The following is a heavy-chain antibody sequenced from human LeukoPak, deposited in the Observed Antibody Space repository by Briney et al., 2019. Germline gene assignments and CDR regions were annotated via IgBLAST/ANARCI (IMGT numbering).Heavy chain of an antibody. V-gene: IGHV4-34*01. CDR3: VVERVRGVIIRDY. CDR2: INHSGST. D-gene: IGHD3-10*01. J-gene: IGHJ4*02. CDR1: GGSFSGYY. Sequence: PSETLSLTCAVYGGSFSGYYWSWIRQPPGKGLEWIGEINHSGSTNYDPSLKSRVTISVDTSKNQFSLKLSSVTAADTAVYYCVVERVRGVIIRDYWGQGTLVTVSS.